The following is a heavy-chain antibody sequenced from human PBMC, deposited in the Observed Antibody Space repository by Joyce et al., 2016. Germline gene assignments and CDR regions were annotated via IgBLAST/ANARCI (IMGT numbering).Heavy chain of an antibody. J-gene: IGHJ4*02. CDR2: INHRGRT. CDR3: ARGNDYDYWSGYEAHYFDY. V-gene: IGHV4-59*01. D-gene: IGHD3-3*01. CDR1: GGSISSYY. Sequence: QVQLQESGPGLVKPSETLSLSCTVSGGSISSYYWSWIRQPPGKGLEWIGYINHRGRTNYNPSLKSRVTISVDTSKNEFSWKMTSVTAADTAVYYCARGNDYDYWSGYEAHYFDYWGQGTLVTVSS.